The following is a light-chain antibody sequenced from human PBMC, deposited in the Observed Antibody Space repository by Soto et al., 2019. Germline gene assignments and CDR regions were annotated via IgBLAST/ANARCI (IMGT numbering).Light chain of an antibody. CDR3: QQYNNWPIT. Sequence: RVMPKSPATLSVAPGERATLSCRARPSVRSNLAWYQQRPGQAPRLLIYGASTRATGIPARFSGSGSGTEFTLTLSSLPSEDFAVYYCQQYNNWPITFGQGTRLEIK. J-gene: IGKJ5*01. V-gene: IGKV3-15*01. CDR1: PSVRSN. CDR2: GAS.